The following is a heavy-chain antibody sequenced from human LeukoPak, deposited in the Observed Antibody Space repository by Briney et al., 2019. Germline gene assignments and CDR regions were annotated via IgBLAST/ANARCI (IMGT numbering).Heavy chain of an antibody. CDR1: GFTFSSYA. Sequence: RGSLRLSCAASGFTFSSYAMSWVRQAPGKGLEWVSAISGSGGSTYYADSVKGRFTISRDNSKNTLYLQMNSLRAEDTAVYYCAKGKLGGSDVDYWGQGTLVTVSS. V-gene: IGHV3-23*01. CDR2: ISGSGGST. D-gene: IGHD4-23*01. J-gene: IGHJ4*02. CDR3: AKGKLGGSDVDY.